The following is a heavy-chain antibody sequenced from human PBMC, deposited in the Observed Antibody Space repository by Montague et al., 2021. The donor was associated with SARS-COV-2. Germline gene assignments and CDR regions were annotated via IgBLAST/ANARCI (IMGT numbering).Heavy chain of an antibody. V-gene: IGHV4-61*02. CDR1: GGSISSGSYY. D-gene: IGHD3-9*01. Sequence: TLSLTCTVSGGSISSGSYYWSWIRQPAGKGLEWIGRIYTSGSTNYNPSLKSRVTISVDTSKNQFSLKLSSVTAADTAVYYCARDFGGDFGWSGYYYYYGMDVWGQGTTVTVSS. CDR2: IYTSGST. CDR3: ARDFGGDFGWSGYYYYYGMDV. J-gene: IGHJ6*02.